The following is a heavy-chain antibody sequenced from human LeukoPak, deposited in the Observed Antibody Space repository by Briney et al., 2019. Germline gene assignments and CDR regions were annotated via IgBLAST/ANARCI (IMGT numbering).Heavy chain of an antibody. CDR2: IYYSGST. CDR1: GGSFSSYY. J-gene: IGHJ3*02. Sequence: SETLSLTCAVYGGSFSSYYWSWIRQPPGKGLEWIGYIYYSGSTNYNPSLKSRVTISVDTSKNQFSLKLSSVTAADTAVYYCARALTTYYDFWSGYSSSGPDAFDIWGQGTMVTVSS. CDR3: ARALTTYYDFWSGYSSSGPDAFDI. D-gene: IGHD3-3*01. V-gene: IGHV4-59*01.